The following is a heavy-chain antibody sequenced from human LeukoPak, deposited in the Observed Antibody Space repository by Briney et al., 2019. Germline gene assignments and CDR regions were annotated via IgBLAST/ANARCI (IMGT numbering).Heavy chain of an antibody. CDR1: GFTFSSYE. J-gene: IGHJ5*02. CDR2: ISSSGSTV. Sequence: PGGSLRLSCAASGFTFSSYEMNWVRQAPGKGLEWVSYISSSGSTVYYADSVKGRFTISRDNAKNSLYLQMNSLRAEDTAVYYCARDLMVATPWFGPWGQGTLVTVSS. V-gene: IGHV3-48*03. D-gene: IGHD2-8*01. CDR3: ARDLMVATPWFGP.